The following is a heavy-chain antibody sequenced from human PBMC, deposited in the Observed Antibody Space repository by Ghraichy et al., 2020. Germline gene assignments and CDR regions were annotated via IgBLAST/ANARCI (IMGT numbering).Heavy chain of an antibody. J-gene: IGHJ3*02. D-gene: IGHD6-13*01. CDR2: IIRSSGI. V-gene: IGHV3-21*06. Sequence: GGSLRLSCAASGFTFSMYTMNWVRQAPGKGLEWISSIIRSSGIQYSDSVRGRFTISRDDDKNSLYLQMNSLSGEDTAVYYCTRARTAAAGTGAFDIWGQGTVVTVSS. CDR3: TRARTAAAGTGAFDI. CDR1: GFTFSMYT.